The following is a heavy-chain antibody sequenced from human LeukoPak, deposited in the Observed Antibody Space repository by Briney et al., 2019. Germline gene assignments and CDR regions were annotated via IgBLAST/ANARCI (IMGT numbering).Heavy chain of an antibody. V-gene: IGHV1-18*01. CDR1: GYTFTSYG. CDR2: ISAYNGNT. CDR3: ARDSRGIAAADFDY. D-gene: IGHD6-13*01. J-gene: IGHJ4*02. Sequence: APVKVSCTASGYTFTSYGISWVRQAPGQGLEWMGWISAYNGNTNYAQKLQGRVTMTTDTSTSTAYMELRSLRSDDTAVYYCARDSRGIAAADFDYWGQGTLVTVSS.